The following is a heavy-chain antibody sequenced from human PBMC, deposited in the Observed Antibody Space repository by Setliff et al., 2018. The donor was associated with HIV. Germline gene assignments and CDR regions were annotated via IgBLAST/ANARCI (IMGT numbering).Heavy chain of an antibody. CDR3: AKDGESYGNRGYYYYYIDV. V-gene: IGHV3-23*01. CDR2: ISGIGGST. Sequence: GGSLRLSCAASGFTFSSYASGWVRQAPGKGLEWVSAISGIGGSTYYADSVKGRFTISRDNSKNTLYLQMNSLRAEDTAGYYCAKDGESYGNRGYYYYYIDVWGKGTTVTVSS. J-gene: IGHJ6*03. D-gene: IGHD3-16*01. CDR1: GFTFSSYA.